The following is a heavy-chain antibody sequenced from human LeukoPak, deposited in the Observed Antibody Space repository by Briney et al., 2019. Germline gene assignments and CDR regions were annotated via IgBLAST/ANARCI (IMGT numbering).Heavy chain of an antibody. CDR1: GGSISTYY. V-gene: IGHV4-59*08. J-gene: IGHJ3*02. D-gene: IGHD2-2*01. CDR2: IYYSGST. Sequence: SETLSLTCTVSGGSISTYYWSWIRQPPGKGLEYIGYIYYSGSTNYNPSLKSRVTMSLDTSKNQFSLKLSSVTAADTAVYYCARSYCSSTCYAVGAFDIWGQGTMVTVSS. CDR3: ARSYCSSTCYAVGAFDI.